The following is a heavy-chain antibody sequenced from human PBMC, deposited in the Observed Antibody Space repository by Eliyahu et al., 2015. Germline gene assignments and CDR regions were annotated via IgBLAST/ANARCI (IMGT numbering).Heavy chain of an antibody. Sequence: EVXLLESGGGLVQPGGSLXVSCAASGXTFSSCAMXWVRQAPGKGLGWVSGFSANAAGTYYTDSVKGRFTISRDISKNTLYLQMDSLRAEDTAIYYCVKGGKDGRNALFDFWGQGTLVTVAS. D-gene: IGHD4-11*01. V-gene: IGHV3-23*01. CDR1: GXTFSSCA. CDR3: VKGGKDGRNALFDF. J-gene: IGHJ4*02. CDR2: FSANAAGT.